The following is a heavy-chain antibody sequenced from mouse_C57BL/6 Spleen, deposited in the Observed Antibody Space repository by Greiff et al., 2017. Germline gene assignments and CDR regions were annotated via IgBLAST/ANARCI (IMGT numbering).Heavy chain of an antibody. CDR2: ILPGSGST. V-gene: IGHV1-9*01. CDR1: GYTFTGYW. CDR3: ARGGFYHEGGYYAMDY. J-gene: IGHJ4*01. Sequence: VKLQESGAELMKPGASVKLSCKATGYTFTGYWIEWVKQRPGHGLEWIGEILPGSGSTNYNEKFKGKATFTADTSSNTAYMQLSSLTTEDSAIYYCARGGFYHEGGYYAMDYWGQGTSVTVSS.